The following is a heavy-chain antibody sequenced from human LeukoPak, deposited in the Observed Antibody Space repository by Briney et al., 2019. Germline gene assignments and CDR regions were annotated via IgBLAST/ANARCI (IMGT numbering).Heavy chain of an antibody. Sequence: GGSLRLSCAVSGFTFSRDSMNWVRQAPGKGLEWISYISSNSATTHYADSVQGRFTMSRDNSQNSLYPQMNSLRVDDTAVYYCARVAVDLAPPGAGGNYYYYMDVWGKGTTVTVSS. CDR1: GFTFSRDS. V-gene: IGHV3-48*04. CDR3: ARVAVDLAPPGAGGNYYYYMDV. D-gene: IGHD6-13*01. CDR2: ISSNSATT. J-gene: IGHJ6*03.